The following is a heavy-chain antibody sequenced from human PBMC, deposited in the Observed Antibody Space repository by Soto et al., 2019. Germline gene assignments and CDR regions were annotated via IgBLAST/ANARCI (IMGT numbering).Heavy chain of an antibody. CDR1: GFTFSSYW. CDR2: INSDGSST. D-gene: IGHD6-6*01. V-gene: IGHV3-74*01. CDR3: ARGISIAARDYYYYMDV. J-gene: IGHJ6*03. Sequence: GGSLRLSCAASGFTFSSYWMHWVRQAPGKGLVWVSRINSDGSSTSYADSVKGRFTISRDNAKNTLYLQMNSLRAEDTAVYYCARGISIAARDYYYYMDVWGKGTTVTVSS.